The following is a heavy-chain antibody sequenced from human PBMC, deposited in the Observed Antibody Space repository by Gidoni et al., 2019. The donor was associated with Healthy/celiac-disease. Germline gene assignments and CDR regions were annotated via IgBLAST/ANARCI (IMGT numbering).Heavy chain of an antibody. D-gene: IGHD3-22*01. J-gene: IGHJ5*02. CDR2: IIPIFGTA. V-gene: IGHV1-69*01. CDR3: ARDRADYYDSSGYSNWFVP. Sequence: QVQLVQSGAEVKKPGSSVKVSCKASGGTFSSYAISWVRQAPGQGLEWMGGIIPIFGTANYAQKFQGRVTITADESTSTAYMELSSLRSEDTAVYYCARDRADYYDSSGYSNWFVPWGQGTLVTVSS. CDR1: GGTFSSYA.